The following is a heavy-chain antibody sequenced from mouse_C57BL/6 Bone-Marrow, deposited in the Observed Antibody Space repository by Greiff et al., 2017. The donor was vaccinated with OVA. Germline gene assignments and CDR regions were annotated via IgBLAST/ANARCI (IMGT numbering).Heavy chain of an antibody. V-gene: IGHV1-9*01. D-gene: IGHD2-4*01. CDR2: ILPGSGST. Sequence: QVQLQQSGAELMKPGASVKLSCKATGYTFTGYWIEWVKQRPGHGLEWIGEILPGSGSTNYNEKFKGKATFTADTSSNTAYMQLSSLTTEDSAIYYCARYGAYYDYDPYWYFDVWGTGTTVTVSS. J-gene: IGHJ1*03. CDR1: GYTFTGYW. CDR3: ARYGAYYDYDPYWYFDV.